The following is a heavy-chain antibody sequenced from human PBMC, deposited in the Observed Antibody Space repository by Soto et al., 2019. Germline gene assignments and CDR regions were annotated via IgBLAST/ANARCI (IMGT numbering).Heavy chain of an antibody. CDR2: INAGNGNT. Sequence: GASVKVSCKASGYTFTSYAMHWVGQSGIQRLEWMGWINAGNGNTKYSQKFQGRVTITRDTSASTAYMELSSLRSEDTAVYYCAREVSVEWFGELGGMDYWGQGTLVTVSS. CDR1: GYTFTSYA. CDR3: AREVSVEWFGELGGMDY. J-gene: IGHJ4*02. V-gene: IGHV1-3*01. D-gene: IGHD3-10*01.